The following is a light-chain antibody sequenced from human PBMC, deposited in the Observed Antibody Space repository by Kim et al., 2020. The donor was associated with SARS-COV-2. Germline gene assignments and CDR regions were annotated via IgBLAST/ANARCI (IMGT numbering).Light chain of an antibody. CDR1: SSDVVGYNY. CDR3: CSYAGSSWV. CDR2: DVS. J-gene: IGLJ3*02. Sequence: PGQSVTISCTGTSSDVVGYNYFSWYQQHPGKAPKLMIYDVSKRPSGVPDRFSGSKSGNTASLTISGLQAEDEADYYCCSYAGSSWVFGGGTQLTVL. V-gene: IGLV2-11*01.